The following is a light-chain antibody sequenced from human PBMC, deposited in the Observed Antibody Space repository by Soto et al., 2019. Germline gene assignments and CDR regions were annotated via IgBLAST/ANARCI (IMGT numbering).Light chain of an antibody. CDR3: NSYTSSSTLWV. V-gene: IGLV2-14*01. CDR2: EVS. J-gene: IGLJ3*02. Sequence: QSVLTQPASVSGSPGQSITISCTGTSSDVGGYNYVSWYQQHPGKAPKLMIYEVSNRPSGVSNRFSGSKSGNTASLTISELQTEDEADYYCNSYTSSSTLWVFGGGTKLTVL. CDR1: SSDVGGYNY.